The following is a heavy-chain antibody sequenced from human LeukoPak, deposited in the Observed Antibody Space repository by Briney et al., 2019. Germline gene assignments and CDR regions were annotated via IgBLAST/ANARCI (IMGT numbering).Heavy chain of an antibody. CDR3: ARLGYSGYDSRDY. Sequence: GGSLRLSCAASGFTFSSYAMSWVRQAPGKGLEWVSAISGSGGSTYYADSVKGRFTISRDNSKNTLYLQMNSLRAEDTAVYYCARLGYSGYDSRDYWGQGTLVTVSS. V-gene: IGHV3-23*01. CDR2: ISGSGGST. D-gene: IGHD5-12*01. CDR1: GFTFSSYA. J-gene: IGHJ4*02.